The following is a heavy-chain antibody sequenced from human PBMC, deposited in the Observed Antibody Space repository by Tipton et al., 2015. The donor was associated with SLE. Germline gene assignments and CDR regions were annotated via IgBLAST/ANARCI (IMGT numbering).Heavy chain of an antibody. V-gene: IGHV4-34*01. CDR1: GGSFSGYY. Sequence: TLSLTCAVYGGSFSGYYWSWIRQPPGKGLEYIGEINHSGSTNYNPSLKSRVTISVDTSKNQFSLKLSSVTAADTAVYYCARGSGWYAGSAFDIWGQGTMVTVSS. CDR2: INHSGST. CDR3: ARGSGWYAGSAFDI. D-gene: IGHD6-19*01. J-gene: IGHJ3*02.